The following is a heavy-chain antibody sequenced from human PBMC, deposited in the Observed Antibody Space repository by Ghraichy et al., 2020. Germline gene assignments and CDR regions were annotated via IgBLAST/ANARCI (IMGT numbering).Heavy chain of an antibody. J-gene: IGHJ2*01. D-gene: IGHD2-21*02. V-gene: IGHV1-24*01. CDR2: FDPEDGET. CDR1: GYTLTELS. CDR3: ATLTCGGDCYSGGWYFDL. Sequence: ASVKVSCKVSGYTLTELSMHWVRQAPGKGLEWMGGFDPEDGETIYAQKFQGRVTMTEDTSTDTAYMELSSLRSEDTAVYYCATLTCGGDCYSGGWYFDLWGRVTLVTVSS.